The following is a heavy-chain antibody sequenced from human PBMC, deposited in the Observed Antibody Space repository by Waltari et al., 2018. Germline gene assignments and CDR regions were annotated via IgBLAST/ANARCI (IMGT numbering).Heavy chain of an antibody. D-gene: IGHD3-10*01. Sequence: QVHLHPWGAGLVKPSETLSLTCAVIEGSFAGYLWTWVRQCPGKGLEWIGEVYFDGYSSYSPSLRSRVTISLDTSKNQFSLQMTSVTAADTAVYFCARGNYHDSPRLDWWGHGNLVTVTS. CDR1: EGSFAGYL. CDR3: ARGNYHDSPRLDW. V-gene: IGHV4-34*01. J-gene: IGHJ5*01. CDR2: VYFDGYS.